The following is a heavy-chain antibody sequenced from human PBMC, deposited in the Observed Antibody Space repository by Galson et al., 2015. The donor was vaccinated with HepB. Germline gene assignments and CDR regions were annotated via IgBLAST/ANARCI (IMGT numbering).Heavy chain of an antibody. J-gene: IGHJ3*02. Sequence: TLSLTCTVSGGSISSGSYYWNWIRQPAGKGLEWIGRIYISGTTYYNPSLKSRVTMSVDTSKNQFSLKLNSVTAADTAVYHCARPQGLVRGPFPGSDAFNIWGQGTKVTVSA. D-gene: IGHD6-19*01. CDR3: ARPQGLVRGPFPGSDAFNI. CDR1: GGSISSGSYY. V-gene: IGHV4-61*02. CDR2: IYISGTT.